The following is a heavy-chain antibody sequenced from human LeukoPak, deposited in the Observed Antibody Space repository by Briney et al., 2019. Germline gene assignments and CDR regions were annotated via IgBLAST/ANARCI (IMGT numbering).Heavy chain of an antibody. V-gene: IGHV3-33*01. CDR3: ARVNGPNSGYYHTLDL. J-gene: IGHJ5*02. CDR2: IWFSGTEK. CDR1: GLTFSNYA. D-gene: IGHD3-22*01. Sequence: GTSLRLSCAASGLTFSNYAMHWVRQAPGGGLEWVAVIWFSGTEKYYAASVMGRFTISRDSSVNTLYLQMNGLRTEDTAVYYCARVNGPNSGYYHTLDLWGQGPPVTVSS.